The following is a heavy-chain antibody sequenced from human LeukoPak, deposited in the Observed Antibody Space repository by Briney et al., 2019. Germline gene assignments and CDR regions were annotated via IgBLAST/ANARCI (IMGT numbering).Heavy chain of an antibody. CDR3: AITEDYYDSSGSDY. CDR2: IYSGGST. V-gene: IGHV3-53*01. Sequence: GGSLRLSCAASGFTVSSNYMSWVRQAPGEGLEWVSVIYSGGSTYYADSVKGRFTISGDNSKNTLYLQMNSLRAEDTAVYYCAITEDYYDSSGSDYWGQGTLVTVSS. J-gene: IGHJ4*02. CDR1: GFTVSSNY. D-gene: IGHD3-22*01.